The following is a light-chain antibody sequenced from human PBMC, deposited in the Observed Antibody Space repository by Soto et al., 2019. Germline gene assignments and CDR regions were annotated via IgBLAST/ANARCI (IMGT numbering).Light chain of an antibody. Sequence: QSVLTQPPSASATPGQRVTISCSGSSSNIGSNTVNWYQQLPGTAPKLLIYKSNQRPSGVPDRFSGSKSGTSASLAISGLQSEDEADYYCAAWDDSLSGHYVFGTGTKLTVL. V-gene: IGLV1-44*01. CDR1: SSNIGSNT. J-gene: IGLJ1*01. CDR2: KSN. CDR3: AAWDDSLSGHYV.